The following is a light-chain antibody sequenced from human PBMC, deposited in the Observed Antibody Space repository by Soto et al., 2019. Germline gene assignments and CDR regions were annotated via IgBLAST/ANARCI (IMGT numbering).Light chain of an antibody. J-gene: IGLJ2*01. V-gene: IGLV2-14*01. CDR2: DVS. CDR3: SSYTGSNTMV. CDR1: SSDVGSYNY. Sequence: QSALTQPASVSGSPGQSITISCTGTSSDVGSYNYVSWYQQHPSKAPKVLIYDVSNRPSGVSDRFSGSKSGNTASLTISGLQAEDEADYYCSSYTGSNTMVLGGGTKLTVL.